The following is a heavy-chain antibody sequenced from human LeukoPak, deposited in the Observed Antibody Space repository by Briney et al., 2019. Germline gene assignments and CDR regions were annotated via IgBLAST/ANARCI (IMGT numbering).Heavy chain of an antibody. CDR1: GFTFSTHA. CDR2: ISRSGGST. D-gene: IGHD3-10*01. CDR3: AKDHLGSGTYVLNFDY. Sequence: PGGSLRLSCAASGFTFSTHAMSWVRQAPGKGLEWVSVISRSGGSTYYADSVKGRFTISRDNPKNSLYLQMNSLRAEDTAVYYCAKDHLGSGTYVLNFDYWGQGTLVTVSS. J-gene: IGHJ4*02. V-gene: IGHV3-23*01.